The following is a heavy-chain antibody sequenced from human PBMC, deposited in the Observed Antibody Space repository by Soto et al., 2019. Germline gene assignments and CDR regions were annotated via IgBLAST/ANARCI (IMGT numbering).Heavy chain of an antibody. D-gene: IGHD4-4*01. J-gene: IGHJ4*02. CDR3: AAEETVTKSFDY. Sequence: PGGSLRLSCATSGFTFSSYGMHWVRQAPGKGLEWVAVISYDGSNKYYADSVKGRFTISRDNSKNTLYLQMNSLRAEDTAVYYCAAEETVTKSFDYWGQGTLVTVSS. CDR1: GFTFSSYG. V-gene: IGHV3-30*03. CDR2: ISYDGSNK.